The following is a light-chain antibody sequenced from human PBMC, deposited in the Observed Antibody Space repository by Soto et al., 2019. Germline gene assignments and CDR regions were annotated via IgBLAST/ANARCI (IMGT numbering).Light chain of an antibody. V-gene: IGLV1-44*01. Sequence: QAVVTQPPSASGTPGQRVTISCSGTSSNIGTYTVNWYQQLPGTAPKLLIYSNNLRPSGVPDRFSGSKSGTSASLAISGLQSEDEADYHCASWDDSLNGVVFGGGTKLTVL. CDR1: SSNIGTYT. CDR3: ASWDDSLNGVV. J-gene: IGLJ2*01. CDR2: SNN.